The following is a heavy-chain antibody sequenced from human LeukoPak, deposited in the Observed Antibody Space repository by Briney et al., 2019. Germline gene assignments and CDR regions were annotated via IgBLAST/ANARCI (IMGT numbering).Heavy chain of an antibody. V-gene: IGHV1-3*01. Sequence: ASVKVSCKASGYTFTSYAMHWVRQAPGQRLEWMGWINAGNGNTKYSQKFQGRVTITRDISASTAYMELSSLRSEDTAVYYCARAGMDYGDYRYYFDYWGQGTLVTVSS. CDR1: GYTFTSYA. D-gene: IGHD4-17*01. CDR3: ARAGMDYGDYRYYFDY. CDR2: INAGNGNT. J-gene: IGHJ4*02.